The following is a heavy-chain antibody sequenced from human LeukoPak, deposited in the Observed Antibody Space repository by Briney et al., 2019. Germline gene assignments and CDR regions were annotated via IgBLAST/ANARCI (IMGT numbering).Heavy chain of an antibody. J-gene: IGHJ4*02. CDR2: ISYDGSNK. D-gene: IGHD5-18*01. CDR1: GFTFSSYG. CDR3: ARERRGDTAMGVLGDY. Sequence: GGSLRLSCAASGFTFSSYGMHWVRQAPGKGLEWVAVISYDGSNKYYADSVKGRFTISRDNSKNTLYLQMNSLRAEDTAVYYCARERRGDTAMGVLGDYWGQGTLVTVSS. V-gene: IGHV3-30*03.